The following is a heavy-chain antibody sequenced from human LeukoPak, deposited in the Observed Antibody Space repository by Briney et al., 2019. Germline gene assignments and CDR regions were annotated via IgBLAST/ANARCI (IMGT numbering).Heavy chain of an antibody. D-gene: IGHD6-13*01. Sequence: GGSLRLSCAASGFTFSDYYMSWIRQAPGKGLEWISYISSSGSTIDYADSVKGRFTISRDNAKNSMYLEMNSPRVEDTAVYYCAKDSSGYSSSFDYWGQGTLVTVSS. CDR3: AKDSSGYSSSFDY. CDR1: GFTFSDYY. J-gene: IGHJ4*02. CDR2: ISSSGSTI. V-gene: IGHV3-11*04.